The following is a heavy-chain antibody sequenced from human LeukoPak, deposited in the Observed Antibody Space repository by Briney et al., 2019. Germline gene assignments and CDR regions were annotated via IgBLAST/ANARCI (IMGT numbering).Heavy chain of an antibody. V-gene: IGHV1-18*01. CDR1: GYTFTSYD. CDR3: ARDDVIMVRGVITMTADDSFDI. J-gene: IGHJ3*02. D-gene: IGHD3-10*01. Sequence: ASVKVSCKASGYTFTSYDINWVRQAPGQGLEWMGWISAYNGNTNYAQKLQGRVTMTADSSTSTAYMELRSLRSDDTAVYYCARDDVIMVRGVITMTADDSFDIWGQGTMVTVSS. CDR2: ISAYNGNT.